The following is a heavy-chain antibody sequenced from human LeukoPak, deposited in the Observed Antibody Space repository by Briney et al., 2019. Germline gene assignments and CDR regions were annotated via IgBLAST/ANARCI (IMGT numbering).Heavy chain of an antibody. Sequence: GGSLRLSCAASGFTFSDYYMSWIRQAPGKGLEWVSYISSSGSTIYYADSVKGRFTISRDNAKNSLYLQMNSLRAEDTAVYYCAREPRRQNDAFDIWGQGTMVTVSS. CDR2: ISSSGSTI. CDR3: AREPRRQNDAFDI. V-gene: IGHV3-11*01. J-gene: IGHJ3*02. CDR1: GFTFSDYY.